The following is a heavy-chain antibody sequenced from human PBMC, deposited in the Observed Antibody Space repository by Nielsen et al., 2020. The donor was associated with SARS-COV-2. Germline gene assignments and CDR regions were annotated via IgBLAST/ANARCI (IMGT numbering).Heavy chain of an antibody. CDR1: GCTFDDYA. D-gene: IGHD5-24*01. V-gene: IGHV3-9*01. CDR2: ISWNSGSI. Sequence: SLKISCAATGCTFDDYAMHWVRQAQGKGLEWVSGISWNSGSIGYADSVKGRFTISRDNAKNYLYLQMNSLRAEDTALYYCAKDFGDGYPSLLSLTYYGMDVWCQGTTGTVS. CDR3: AKDFGDGYPSLLSLTYYGMDV. J-gene: IGHJ6*02.